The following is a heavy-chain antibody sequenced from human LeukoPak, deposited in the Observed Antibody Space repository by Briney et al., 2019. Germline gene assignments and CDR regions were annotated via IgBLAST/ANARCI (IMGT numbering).Heavy chain of an antibody. V-gene: IGHV4-31*03. CDR2: IYYSGST. Sequence: SETLSLTCTVSGGSISSGGYYWSWIRQHPGKGLEWIGYIYYSGSTYYNPSLKSRVTISVDTSKNQFSLKLSSVTAADTAVYYCARGSMTGKYCTNGVCYNGWFDPWGQGTLVTVSP. J-gene: IGHJ5*02. D-gene: IGHD2-8*01. CDR3: ARGSMTGKYCTNGVCYNGWFDP. CDR1: GGSISSGGYY.